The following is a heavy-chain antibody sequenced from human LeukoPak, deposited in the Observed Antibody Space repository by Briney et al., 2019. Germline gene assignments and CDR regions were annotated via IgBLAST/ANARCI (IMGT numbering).Heavy chain of an antibody. Sequence: SETLSLTCTVSGGSISSGSDYWSWIRQPAGKGLEWIGRIYTSGSTNYNPSLKSRVTISVDTSKNQFSLKLSSVTAADTAVYYCARENDSSGFNAFDIWGQGTMVTVSS. J-gene: IGHJ3*02. CDR1: GGSISSGSDY. CDR2: IYTSGST. D-gene: IGHD3-22*01. CDR3: ARENDSSGFNAFDI. V-gene: IGHV4-61*02.